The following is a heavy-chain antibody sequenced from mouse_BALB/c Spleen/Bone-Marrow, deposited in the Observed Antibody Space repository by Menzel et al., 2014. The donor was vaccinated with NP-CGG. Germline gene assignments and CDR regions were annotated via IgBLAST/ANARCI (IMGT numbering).Heavy chain of an antibody. CDR1: GFTFSSFG. CDR3: ARGGTWDEFDG. Sequence: EVQLVESGGGLVQPGGSRKLSCAASGFTFSSFGMHWVRQAPEKGLEWVAYISSGSTAICYADTVKGRFTISRDNPKNAVFRQMTSLSSEDTAVYSGARGGTWDEFDGWGAGTSVTVSS. J-gene: IGHJ1*01. D-gene: IGHD4-1*01. V-gene: IGHV5-17*02. CDR2: ISSGSTAI.